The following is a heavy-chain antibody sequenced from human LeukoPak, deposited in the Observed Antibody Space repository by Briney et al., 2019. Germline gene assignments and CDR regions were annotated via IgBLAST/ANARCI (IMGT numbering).Heavy chain of an antibody. CDR3: ARVGTTIFGVVISANNWFDP. V-gene: IGHV4-30-4*01. D-gene: IGHD3-3*01. CDR2: IYYTGNT. J-gene: IGHJ5*02. CDR1: GGSISSGDYY. Sequence: PSQTLSLTCTVSGGSISSGDYYWSWIRQPPGKGLEWIGYIYYTGNTYYNPSLKSRVTISVDTSKNQFSLNLSSVTAADTAVYYCARVGTTIFGVVISANNWFDPWGQGTLVTVSS.